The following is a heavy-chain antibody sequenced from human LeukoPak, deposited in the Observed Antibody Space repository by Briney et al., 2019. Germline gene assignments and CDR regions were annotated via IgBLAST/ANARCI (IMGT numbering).Heavy chain of an antibody. V-gene: IGHV4-4*07. CDR2: IYTSGST. J-gene: IGHJ5*02. Sequence: PSETLSLTCTVSGGSISSYYWSWIRQPAGKGLEWIGRIYTSGSTNYNPSLKSRVTMSVDTSKNQFSLKLSSVTAADTAVYYCARAAWPSQLVPWFDPWGQGTLVTVSS. CDR3: ARAAWPSQLVPWFDP. D-gene: IGHD6-13*01. CDR1: GGSISSYY.